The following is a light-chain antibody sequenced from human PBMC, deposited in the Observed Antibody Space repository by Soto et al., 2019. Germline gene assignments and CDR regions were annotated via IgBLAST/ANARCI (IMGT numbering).Light chain of an antibody. Sequence: QSALTQPRSVSGSPGQSVTISCTGSSGDVGSYNFVSWYQRHPGKAPKLMIFDVTKRPSGVPDRFSGSKSGNTASLTISGLQADDEADYYCCSYAGSYPHFGGGTQLTVL. J-gene: IGLJ2*01. CDR1: SGDVGSYNF. CDR2: DVT. CDR3: CSYAGSYPH. V-gene: IGLV2-11*01.